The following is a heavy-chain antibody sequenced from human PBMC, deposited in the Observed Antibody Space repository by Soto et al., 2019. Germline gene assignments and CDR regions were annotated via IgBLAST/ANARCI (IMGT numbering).Heavy chain of an antibody. CDR3: AGWNDFDRYGMDV. V-gene: IGHV4-59*01. D-gene: IGHD1-1*01. CDR1: SDSISSYY. CDR2: IYYSGST. J-gene: IGHJ6*02. Sequence: PSETLSLTCTVSSDSISSYYWSWIRQPPGKGLEWIGYIYYSGSTNYNPSLKSRVTISVDTSKNQFSLKLSSVTAADTAVYYCAGWNDFDRYGMDVWGQGTTVTVSS.